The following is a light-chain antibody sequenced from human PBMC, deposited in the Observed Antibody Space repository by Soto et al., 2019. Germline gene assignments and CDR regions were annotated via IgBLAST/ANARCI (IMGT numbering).Light chain of an antibody. V-gene: IGKV1-9*01. Sequence: DYQLTQSPSFLSACIGDRVTITCRASQGISSYLAWYQQKPGKAPKLLIYAASTLQSGVSSRFSGSGSGTEITLTISSLQSEYCATYYCQQLNRYPLPFGGGTKGDMK. J-gene: IGKJ4*01. CDR2: AAS. CDR3: QQLNRYPLP. CDR1: QGISSY.